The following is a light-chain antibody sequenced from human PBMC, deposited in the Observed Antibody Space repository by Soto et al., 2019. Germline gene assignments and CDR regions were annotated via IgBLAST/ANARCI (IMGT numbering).Light chain of an antibody. Sequence: EIVLTQSPVTLSLSPGERATLSCRASQSVSSYLAWYQQKPGQAPRLLIYDASNRATGIPARFSGSGSGTDFTLTISSLEPEDFAVYYCQQRSNWPPITFGQGTKVELK. V-gene: IGKV3-11*01. CDR1: QSVSSY. J-gene: IGKJ1*01. CDR2: DAS. CDR3: QQRSNWPPIT.